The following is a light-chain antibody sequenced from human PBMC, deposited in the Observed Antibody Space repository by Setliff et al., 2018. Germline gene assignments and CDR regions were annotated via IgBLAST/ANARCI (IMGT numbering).Light chain of an antibody. Sequence: QSALTQPASVSGSPGQSIAISCTGTSSDVGGSNHVSWYQQHPGKAPRLIIYDVTNRPSGVSDRFSGSKSGNTASLTISGLQAEDDADYYCCSHTKTLNPFVFGTGTKV. CDR2: DVT. CDR3: CSHTKTLNPFV. J-gene: IGLJ1*01. V-gene: IGLV2-14*03. CDR1: SSDVGGSNH.